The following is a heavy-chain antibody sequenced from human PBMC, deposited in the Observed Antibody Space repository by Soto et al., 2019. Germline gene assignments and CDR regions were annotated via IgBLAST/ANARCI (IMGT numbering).Heavy chain of an antibody. Sequence: LSLTCAVYGGSFSGYYWSWIRQPPGKGLEWIGEINHSGSTNYNPSLKSRVTISVDTSKNQFSLKLSSVTAADTAVYYCARGRTTVTTLFDYWGQGTLVTVSS. CDR2: INHSGST. V-gene: IGHV4-34*01. CDR1: GGSFSGYY. J-gene: IGHJ4*02. D-gene: IGHD4-17*01. CDR3: ARGRTTVTTLFDY.